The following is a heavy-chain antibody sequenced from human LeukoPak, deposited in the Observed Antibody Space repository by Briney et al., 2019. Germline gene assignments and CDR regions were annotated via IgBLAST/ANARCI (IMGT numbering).Heavy chain of an antibody. CDR2: MNPNSGNT. J-gene: IGHJ3*02. CDR1: GGTFSSYA. V-gene: IGHV1-8*03. D-gene: IGHD4-23*01. Sequence: ASVKVSCKASGGTFSSYAISWVRQATGQGLEWMGWMNPNSGNTGYAQKFQGRVTITRNTSISTAYMELSSLRSEDTAVYYCARGNVALGNSDAFDIWGQGTMVTVSS. CDR3: ARGNVALGNSDAFDI.